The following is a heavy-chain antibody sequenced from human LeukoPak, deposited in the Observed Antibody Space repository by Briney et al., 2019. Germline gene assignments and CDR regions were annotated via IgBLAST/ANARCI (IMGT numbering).Heavy chain of an antibody. D-gene: IGHD5-24*01. CDR3: ARGSAYSVYGYFDP. Sequence: PGGSLRLSCAASGFTFNSYGMHWVRQAPGKGLEWVAFIRFDGSNKYNADSVKGRFTISRDNSKNTLYLQMNSLKPEDTAVYYCARGSAYSVYGYFDPWGQGTLVTVSS. J-gene: IGHJ5*02. V-gene: IGHV3-30*02. CDR2: IRFDGSNK. CDR1: GFTFNSYG.